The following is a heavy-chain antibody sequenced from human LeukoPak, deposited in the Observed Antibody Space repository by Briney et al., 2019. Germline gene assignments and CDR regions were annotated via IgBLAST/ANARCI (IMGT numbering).Heavy chain of an antibody. V-gene: IGHV3-21*01. D-gene: IGHD4-17*01. Sequence: GGSLRLSCAASGFTFSSYSMNWVRQAPGKGLEWVSSISSSSSYIYYADSVKGRFTISRDNAQNSLYLQMNSLRAEDTAVYYCARELLGGDYERPFDYWGQGTLVTVSS. CDR1: GFTFSSYS. CDR3: ARELLGGDYERPFDY. J-gene: IGHJ4*02. CDR2: ISSSSSYI.